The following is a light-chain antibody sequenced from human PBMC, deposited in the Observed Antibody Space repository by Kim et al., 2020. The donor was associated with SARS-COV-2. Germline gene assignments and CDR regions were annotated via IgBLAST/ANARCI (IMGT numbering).Light chain of an antibody. CDR2: AAS. J-gene: IGKJ1*01. CDR3: KQYLSYPLT. Sequence: DIQMTQSPSSVSASVGDRVTITCRANQDIINFLGWFQQKPGKAPKSLIYAASSLRTGISSNFSGSGSGTDFTLTISSLQPEDFATYYCKQYLSYPLTFGQGTRVEIK. CDR1: QDIINF. V-gene: IGKV1-16*02.